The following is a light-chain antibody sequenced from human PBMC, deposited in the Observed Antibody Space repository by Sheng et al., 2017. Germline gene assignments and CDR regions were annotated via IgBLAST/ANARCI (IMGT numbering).Light chain of an antibody. J-gene: IGLJ2*01. CDR3: NSRDNNANHVI. Sequence: SSELTQDPAVSVALGQTVRITCQGDSLRNYYASWYQQKPGQAPVLVIYGKNNRPSGIPDRFSGSNSGNTASLTITGAQAEDEADYYCNSRDNNANHVIFGGGTKLTVL. CDR2: GKN. CDR1: SLRNYY. V-gene: IGLV3-19*01.